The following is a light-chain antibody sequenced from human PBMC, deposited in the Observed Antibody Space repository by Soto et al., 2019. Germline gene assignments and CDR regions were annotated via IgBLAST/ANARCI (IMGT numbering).Light chain of an antibody. J-gene: IGLJ1*01. CDR2: EVS. Sequence: HSALTQPASVSGSPGQSITISCTGTSSDVGGYTYVSWYQRYPGKAPQLIIYEVSNRPSGVSNRFSGSKSGNTASLTISGLQAEDEADYYCSSFSRSTTLDYVFGTGTKVTVL. CDR3: SSFSRSTTLDYV. V-gene: IGLV2-14*01. CDR1: SSDVGGYTY.